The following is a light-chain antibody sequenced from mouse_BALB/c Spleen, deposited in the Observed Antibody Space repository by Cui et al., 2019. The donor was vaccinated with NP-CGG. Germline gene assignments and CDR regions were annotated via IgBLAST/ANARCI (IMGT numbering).Light chain of an antibody. J-gene: IGLJ1*01. V-gene: IGLV1*01. CDR3: ALWYSNHWV. CDR1: IGAGTTSNF. Sequence: QAVVTQESALTTSPGETATLTGCSSIGAGTTSNFANWVQEKPDHLFTGLIGGTNNRAPGVPARFSGPLIRDKAALNITGAQTEDEAMYFCALWYSNHWVFGGGTKLTVL. CDR2: GTN.